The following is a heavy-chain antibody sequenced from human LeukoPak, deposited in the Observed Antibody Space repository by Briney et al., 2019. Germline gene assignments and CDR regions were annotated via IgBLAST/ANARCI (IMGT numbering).Heavy chain of an antibody. J-gene: IGHJ4*02. D-gene: IGHD5-18*01. V-gene: IGHV1-2*02. Sequence: ASVKVSCKASGYTFTGYYMHWVRQAPGQGLEWMGWINPNSGGTNYAQKFQGRVTMTRDTSISTAYMELSRLRSDDTAVYYCARDGGYSYGTQDYWGQGTLVTVSS. CDR3: ARDGGYSYGTQDY. CDR1: GYTFTGYY. CDR2: INPNSGGT.